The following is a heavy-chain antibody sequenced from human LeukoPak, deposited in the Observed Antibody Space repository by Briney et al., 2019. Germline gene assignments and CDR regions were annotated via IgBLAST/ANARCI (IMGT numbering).Heavy chain of an antibody. Sequence: SQTLSLTCTVSGDSISSGDYYWTWIRQHPGKGLEWIGCIYYSGSTYYNLSLKSRVIISADTSKNHFSLKLSSVTAADTAVYYCARVREAAIAPFFDYWGQGILVTVSS. CDR2: IYYSGST. V-gene: IGHV4-31*03. D-gene: IGHD6-13*01. J-gene: IGHJ4*02. CDR1: GDSISSGDYY. CDR3: ARVREAAIAPFFDY.